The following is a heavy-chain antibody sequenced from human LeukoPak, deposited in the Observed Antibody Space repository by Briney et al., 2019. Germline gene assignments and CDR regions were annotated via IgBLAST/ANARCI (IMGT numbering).Heavy chain of an antibody. Sequence: PGGSLRLSCAASGFTFSSYAMSWVRQAPGEGLEWVSTIGSTGSNTYYTDSGTGRFTISKDNSKNTLYLQINGLRAEDTAVYYCAKSMSTVTTSPFWGQGTLVTVSS. J-gene: IGHJ4*02. D-gene: IGHD4-17*01. V-gene: IGHV3-23*05. CDR2: IGSTGSNT. CDR3: AKSMSTVTTSPF. CDR1: GFTFSSYA.